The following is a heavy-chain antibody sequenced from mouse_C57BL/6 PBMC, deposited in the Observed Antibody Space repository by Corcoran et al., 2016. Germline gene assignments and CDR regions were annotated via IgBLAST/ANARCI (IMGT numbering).Heavy chain of an antibody. V-gene: IGHV1-26*01. CDR3: ARGDYYGSSYVEGFAY. CDR1: GYTFTDYY. Sequence: EVQLQQSGPELVKPGASVKISCKASGYTFTDYYMNWVKQCHGKSLEWIGDINPNNGGTSYNQKFKGKATLTVDKSSSTAYMELRSLTSEDSAVYYCARGDYYGSSYVEGFAYWGQGTLVTVSA. CDR2: INPNNGGT. J-gene: IGHJ3*01. D-gene: IGHD1-1*01.